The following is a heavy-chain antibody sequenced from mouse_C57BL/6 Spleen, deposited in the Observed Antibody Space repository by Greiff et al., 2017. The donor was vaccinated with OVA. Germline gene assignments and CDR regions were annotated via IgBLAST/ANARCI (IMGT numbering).Heavy chain of an antibody. Sequence: EVQVVESGPGLVKPSQSLPLTCSVTGYSFTSCYYWNWIRQFPGNNLEWMGYISYDGSNNYNPSLKNRISFTRDTSTNQFFLKLNSVTTEDTATYYCARPIGSRYGGYAMDYWGQGTSVTVSS. J-gene: IGHJ4*01. CDR1: GYSFTSCYY. CDR2: ISYDGSN. CDR3: ARPIGSRYGGYAMDY. V-gene: IGHV3-6*01. D-gene: IGHD1-1*01.